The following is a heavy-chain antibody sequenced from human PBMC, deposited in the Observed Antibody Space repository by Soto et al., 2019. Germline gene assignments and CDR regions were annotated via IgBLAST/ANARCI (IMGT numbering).Heavy chain of an antibody. CDR1: GFSLSTRDVG. J-gene: IGHJ4*02. CDR2: VYWDDSK. Sequence: QITLNESGPTLVKPTQTLTLTCTFSGFSLSTRDVGVGWIRQPPGEALEWLGVVYWDDSKTYSPSLESRLTIPKDTSKNQVGLRMTKMDPVETATYYCAHCRGGVASFWGQGTLVTVSS. CDR3: AHCRGGVASF. D-gene: IGHD2-2*01. V-gene: IGHV2-5*02.